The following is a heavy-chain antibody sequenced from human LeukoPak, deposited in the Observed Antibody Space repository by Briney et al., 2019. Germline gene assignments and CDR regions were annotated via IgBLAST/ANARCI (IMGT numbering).Heavy chain of an antibody. CDR2: ISSSSSYI. D-gene: IGHD3-22*01. J-gene: IGHJ4*02. CDR1: GGSFSGYY. Sequence: ETLSLTCAVYGGSFSGYYWSWVRQAPGKGLEWVSSISSSSSYIYYADSVKGRFTISRDNAKNSLYLQMNSLRAEDTAVYYCARPAYDSSGYYRYWGQGTLVTVSS. V-gene: IGHV3-21*01. CDR3: ARPAYDSSGYYRY.